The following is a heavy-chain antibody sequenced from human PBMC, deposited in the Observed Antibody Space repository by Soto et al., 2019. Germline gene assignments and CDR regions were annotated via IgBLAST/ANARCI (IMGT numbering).Heavy chain of an antibody. CDR1: GGSISSYY. V-gene: IGHV4-59*01. CDR3: ARDGYSSGWYRRNWFDP. D-gene: IGHD6-19*01. CDR2: IYYSGST. J-gene: IGHJ5*02. Sequence: SETLSLTCTVSGGSISSYYWSWIRQPPGKGLEWIGYIYYSGSTNYNPSLKSRVTISVDTSKNQFSLKLSSVTAADTAVYYCARDGYSSGWYRRNWFDPWGQGTLVIVSS.